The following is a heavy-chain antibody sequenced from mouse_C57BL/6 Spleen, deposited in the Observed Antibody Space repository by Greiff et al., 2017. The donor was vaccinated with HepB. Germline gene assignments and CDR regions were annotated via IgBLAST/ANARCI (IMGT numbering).Heavy chain of an antibody. V-gene: IGHV1-69*01. Sequence: VQLQQPGAELVMPGASVKLSCKASGYTFTSYWMHWVKQRPGQGLEWIGEIDPSDSYTNYNQKFKGKSTLTVDKSSSTAYMQLSSLTSEDSAVYYCARGDYSNEAWFAYWGQGTLVTVSA. D-gene: IGHD2-5*01. CDR2: IDPSDSYT. J-gene: IGHJ3*01. CDR1: GYTFTSYW. CDR3: ARGDYSNEAWFAY.